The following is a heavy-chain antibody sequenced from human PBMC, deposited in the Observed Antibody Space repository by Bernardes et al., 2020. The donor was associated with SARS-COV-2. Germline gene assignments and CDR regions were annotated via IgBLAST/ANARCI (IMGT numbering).Heavy chain of an antibody. Sequence: GGSLRLSCAASGFTFSNAWMSWVRQAPGKGLEWVGRIKSKTDGGTTDYAAPVKGRFTISRDDSKNTLYLQMNSLKTEDTAVYYCTTMGDSSGYYYGRDYWGQGTLVTVSS. CDR2: IKSKTDGGTT. J-gene: IGHJ4*02. D-gene: IGHD3-22*01. CDR1: GFTFSNAW. CDR3: TTMGDSSGYYYGRDY. V-gene: IGHV3-15*01.